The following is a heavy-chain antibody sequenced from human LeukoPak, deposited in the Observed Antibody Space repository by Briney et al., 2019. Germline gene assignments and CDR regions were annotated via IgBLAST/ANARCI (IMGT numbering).Heavy chain of an antibody. CDR2: ISGSSSAI. D-gene: IGHD5-12*01. CDR1: GFTFSTYG. Sequence: GGSLRLSCAASGFTFSTYGMNWVRQAPGKGLEWVSYISGSSSAIYYTDSVKGRFTISRDNAEKSVYLQMNGLRAEDTAVYYCATYSGYDRIFDHWGQGTLATVSS. J-gene: IGHJ4*02. V-gene: IGHV3-48*01. CDR3: ATYSGYDRIFDH.